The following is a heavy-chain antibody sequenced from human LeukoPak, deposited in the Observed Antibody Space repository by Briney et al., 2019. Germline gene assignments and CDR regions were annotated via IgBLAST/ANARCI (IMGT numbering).Heavy chain of an antibody. Sequence: PGGSLRLSCAASGFTFSSYEMNWVRQAPGKGLDWVSVIYSGGSTYYADSVKGRFTISRDNSKNTMYLQMNSLAAEDTAIYYCARGPTMYGLDVWGQGTTVTVSS. J-gene: IGHJ6*02. CDR2: IYSGGST. CDR1: GFTFSSYE. V-gene: IGHV3-53*01. CDR3: ARGPTMYGLDV.